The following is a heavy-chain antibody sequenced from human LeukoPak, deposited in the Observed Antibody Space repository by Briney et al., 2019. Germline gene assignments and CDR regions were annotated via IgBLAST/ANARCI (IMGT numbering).Heavy chain of an antibody. D-gene: IGHD1-14*01. J-gene: IGHJ4*02. Sequence: SETLSLTCTDSGVSITSSRDYWGWLRQPPGKGLEWIATISYSGSTYYSPSLKSRITISVDTSKNQFSLKLSSVTAADTALYCCARRVSHTRLAKTNAWLRTVYLDYWGQGTLVTVSS. CDR2: ISYSGST. CDR1: GVSITSSRDY. CDR3: ARRVSHTRLAKTNAWLRTVYLDY. V-gene: IGHV4-39*01.